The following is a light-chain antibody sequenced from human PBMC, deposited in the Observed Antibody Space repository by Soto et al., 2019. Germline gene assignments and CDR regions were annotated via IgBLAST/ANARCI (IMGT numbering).Light chain of an antibody. V-gene: IGKV3-20*01. J-gene: IGKJ1*01. CDR3: QQYDSSPWT. CDR2: GAS. CDR1: QSVSSTF. Sequence: EIVLTQSPGTLALSPGERATLSCRASQSVSSTFLAWYQQKPGQAPRLLIYGASIRATCIPDRFSGSDSGTDLTLTTSRVVLEDFAGYYCQQYDSSPWTFGQGTKVEIK.